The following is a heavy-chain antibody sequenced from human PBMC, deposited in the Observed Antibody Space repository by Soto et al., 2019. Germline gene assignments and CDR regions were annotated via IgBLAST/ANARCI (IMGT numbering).Heavy chain of an antibody. CDR1: GYTFSDYD. Sequence: ASLKVSCKGFGYTFSDYDINWVRQAPGQGLEWLGWMNIKSGDTAYAQSFQDWVTMTRDTSINTAYMELSRLRSDDTATYYCAHMLTYFYYSMDVWGQGTTVTVSS. CDR2: MNIKSGDT. J-gene: IGHJ6*02. D-gene: IGHD3-10*02. CDR3: AHMLTYFYYSMDV. V-gene: IGHV1-2*04.